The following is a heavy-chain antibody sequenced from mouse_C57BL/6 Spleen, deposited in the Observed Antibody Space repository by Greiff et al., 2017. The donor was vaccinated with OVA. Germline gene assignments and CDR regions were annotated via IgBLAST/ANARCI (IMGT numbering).Heavy chain of an antibody. CDR3: ARDYSNYDAMDY. V-gene: IGHV1-50*01. Sequence: QVQLQQPGAELVKPGASVKLSCKASGYTFTSYWMQLVKQRPGQGLEWIGEIDPSDSYTNYNQKFKGKATLTVDTSSSTAYMQLSSLTSEDSAVYYCARDYSNYDAMDYWGQGTSVTVSS. J-gene: IGHJ4*01. D-gene: IGHD2-5*01. CDR2: IDPSDSYT. CDR1: GYTFTSYW.